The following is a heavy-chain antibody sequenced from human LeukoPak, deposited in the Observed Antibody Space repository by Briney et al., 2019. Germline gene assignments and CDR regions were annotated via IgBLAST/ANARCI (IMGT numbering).Heavy chain of an antibody. V-gene: IGHV3-7*03. J-gene: IGHJ4*02. CDR2: IKQDGSEK. Sequence: GGSLRLSCAASGFTFSSYWMSWVRQAPGKGLEWVANIKQDGSEKYYVDSVKGRFTISRDNAKNSLYLQMNSLRAEDTALYYCAKDIGYYDSSGPFDYWGQGTLVTVSS. CDR1: GFTFSSYW. D-gene: IGHD3-22*01. CDR3: AKDIGYYDSSGPFDY.